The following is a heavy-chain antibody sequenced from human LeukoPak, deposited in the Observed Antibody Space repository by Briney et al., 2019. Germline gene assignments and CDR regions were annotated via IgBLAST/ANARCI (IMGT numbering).Heavy chain of an antibody. J-gene: IGHJ3*02. Sequence: PGGSLRLCCAASGFTFDDYAMHWVRQAPGKGLEWVSGISWNSGSIGYADSVKGRFTISRDNAKNSLYLQMNSLRAEDTALYYCAKDQNYYGSGSYVRDAFDIWGQGTMVTVSS. CDR2: ISWNSGSI. CDR1: GFTFDDYA. D-gene: IGHD3-10*01. CDR3: AKDQNYYGSGSYVRDAFDI. V-gene: IGHV3-9*01.